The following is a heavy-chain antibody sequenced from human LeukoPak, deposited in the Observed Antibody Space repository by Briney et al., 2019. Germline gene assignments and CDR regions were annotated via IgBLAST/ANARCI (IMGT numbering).Heavy chain of an antibody. Sequence: GGSLRLSCAASGFTVSSNYMSWVRQAPGKGLEWVSVIYSGGSTYYADSVKGRFTISRDNSKNTLYLQMNSLRAEDTAVYYCASGHSGSYYCHDWGQGTLVTVSS. CDR3: ASGHSGSYYCHD. J-gene: IGHJ4*02. CDR2: IYSGGST. V-gene: IGHV3-53*01. CDR1: GFTVSSNY. D-gene: IGHD1-26*01.